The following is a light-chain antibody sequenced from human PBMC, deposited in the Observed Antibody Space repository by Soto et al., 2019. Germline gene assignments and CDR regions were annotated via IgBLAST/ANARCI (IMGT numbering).Light chain of an antibody. CDR3: SSYGGSNNLV. CDR2: EVS. V-gene: IGLV2-8*01. J-gene: IGLJ2*01. CDR1: SSDVGGYNY. Sequence: QSALTQPPSASGSPGQSVTISCTGTSSDVGGYNYVSWYRQHPGKAPKLMIYEVSERPSGVPDRFSGSKSGNTASLTVSGLQAEDEADYYCSSYGGSNNLVFGGGTKLTVL.